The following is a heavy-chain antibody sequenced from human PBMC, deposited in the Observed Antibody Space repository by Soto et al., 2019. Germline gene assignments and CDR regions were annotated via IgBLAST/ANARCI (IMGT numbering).Heavy chain of an antibody. J-gene: IGHJ5*02. Sequence: SETLSLTCTVSGGSISSYYWCWIRQPPGQGREWIGYIYYSGTTNYNPTLKSRVPISVDTSKNQFSLKLSSVTAADTAVYYCARDRGVSTKRYWFDPWGQGTLVTVSS. D-gene: IGHD3-10*01. CDR3: ARDRGVSTKRYWFDP. CDR2: IYYSGTT. CDR1: GGSISSYY. V-gene: IGHV4-59*01.